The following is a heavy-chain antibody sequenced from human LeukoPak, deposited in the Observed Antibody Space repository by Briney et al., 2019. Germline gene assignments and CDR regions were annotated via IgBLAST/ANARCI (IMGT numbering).Heavy chain of an antibody. J-gene: IGHJ5*02. CDR1: GYTFTSYA. Sequence: GASEKVSCKASGYTFTSYAMNWVRQAPGQGLEWIGWINTNTGNPTYAQGFTGRFVFSLDTSVSTAYLQISSLKAEDTAVYYCARDRRQQHGGGYNWFDPWGQGTLVTVSS. D-gene: IGHD6-13*01. CDR2: INTNTGNP. CDR3: ARDRRQQHGGGYNWFDP. V-gene: IGHV7-4-1*02.